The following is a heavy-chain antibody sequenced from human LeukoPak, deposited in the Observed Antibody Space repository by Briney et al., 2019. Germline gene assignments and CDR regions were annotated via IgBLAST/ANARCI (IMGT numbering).Heavy chain of an antibody. D-gene: IGHD5-18*01. CDR1: GGTFSSYA. Sequence: SVKVSCKASGGTFSSYAISWVRQAPGQGLEWMGGIIPIFGTANYAQKFQGRVTITADESTSTAYMELSSLRSEDTAVYYCASGYSYGYQPNFDYWGQGTLVTVSS. CDR2: IIPIFGTA. V-gene: IGHV1-69*13. CDR3: ASGYSYGYQPNFDY. J-gene: IGHJ4*02.